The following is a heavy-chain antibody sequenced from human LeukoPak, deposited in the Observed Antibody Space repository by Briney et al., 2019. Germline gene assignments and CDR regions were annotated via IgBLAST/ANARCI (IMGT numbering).Heavy chain of an antibody. CDR1: GGTFSSYA. J-gene: IGHJ4*02. CDR3: ARDGTVVVVAAFDY. CDR2: ISAYNGNT. Sequence: ASVKVSCKASGGTFSSYAISWVRQAPGQGLEWMGWISAYNGNTNYAQKLQGRVTMTTDTSTSTAYMELRSLRSDDTAVYYCARDGTVVVVAAFDYWGQGTLVTVSS. V-gene: IGHV1-18*01. D-gene: IGHD2-15*01.